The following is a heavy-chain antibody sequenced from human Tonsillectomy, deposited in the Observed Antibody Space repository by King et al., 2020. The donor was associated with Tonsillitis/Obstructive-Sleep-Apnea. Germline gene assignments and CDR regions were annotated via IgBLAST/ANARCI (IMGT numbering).Heavy chain of an antibody. CDR1: GFTFSSYG. CDR3: ARGDCSSTSCYHADD. J-gene: IGHJ4*02. D-gene: IGHD2-2*01. Sequence: VQLVQSGGGVVQPGRSLRLSCAASGFTFSSYGMHWVRQAPGKGLEWVAVIWYDGSNKYYAESVKGRFTITRDNSRNTMYLQMNSLRAEDTAVYYCARGDCSSTSCYHADDWGQGTLVTVSS. V-gene: IGHV3-33*01. CDR2: IWYDGSNK.